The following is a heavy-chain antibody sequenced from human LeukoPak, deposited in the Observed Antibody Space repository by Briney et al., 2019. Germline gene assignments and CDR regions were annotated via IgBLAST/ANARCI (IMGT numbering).Heavy chain of an antibody. CDR2: IYYSGNT. J-gene: IGHJ4*02. D-gene: IGHD6-19*01. CDR3: ARRATHGGWRFDY. Sequence: SETLSLTCTVPRDSLTSSDYHWVWLRVPPGKGLEWIENIYYSGNTYYNPSLDSRATISVHESKTQFSLKLRTVTAADTAVYHCARRATHGGWRFDYLPQATLVTVSS. CDR1: RDSLTSSDYH. V-gene: IGHV4-39*01.